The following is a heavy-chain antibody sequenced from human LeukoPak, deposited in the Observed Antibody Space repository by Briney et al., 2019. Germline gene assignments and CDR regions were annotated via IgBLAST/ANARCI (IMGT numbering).Heavy chain of an antibody. J-gene: IGHJ6*02. D-gene: IGHD5-18*01. CDR3: ARVWIPSYGMDV. V-gene: IGHV3-33*01. CDR2: IWYDGSNK. CDR1: GFTFSSYG. Sequence: TGGSLRLSCAASGFTFSSYGMHWVRQAPGKGLEWVAVIWYDGSNKYYADSVKGRFTISRDNSKNTLYLQMNSLRAEDTAVYYCARVWIPSYGMDVWGQGTTVTVSS.